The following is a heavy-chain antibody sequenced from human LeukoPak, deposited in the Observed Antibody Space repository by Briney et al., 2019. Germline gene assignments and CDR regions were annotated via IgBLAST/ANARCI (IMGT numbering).Heavy chain of an antibody. CDR1: GFLFSDYH. D-gene: IGHD6-19*01. J-gene: IGHJ4*02. V-gene: IGHV3-11*01. CDR3: SGGRDITVAGPGGYFDY. Sequence: GGSVRLFCGASGFLFSDYHMRWIRQASGKGREWVAYISPWGDAVYFADSVRGRITISRDNAKNSLFLQMSSLTAEDTAVYYCSGGRDITVAGPGGYFDYWGQGSLVTVSS. CDR2: ISPWGDAV.